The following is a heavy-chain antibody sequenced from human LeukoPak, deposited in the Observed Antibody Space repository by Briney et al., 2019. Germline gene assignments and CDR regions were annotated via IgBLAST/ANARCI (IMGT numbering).Heavy chain of an antibody. CDR3: ARGRSAAPRGSDY. Sequence: GGSLRLSCAASGFTFSSYSMNWVRRAPGKGLEWVSSISSSSSYIYYADSVKGRFTISRDNAKNSLYLQMNSLRAEDTAVYYCARGRSAAPRGSDYWGQGTLVTVSS. CDR2: ISSSSSYI. CDR1: GFTFSSYS. D-gene: IGHD6-6*01. V-gene: IGHV3-21*01. J-gene: IGHJ4*02.